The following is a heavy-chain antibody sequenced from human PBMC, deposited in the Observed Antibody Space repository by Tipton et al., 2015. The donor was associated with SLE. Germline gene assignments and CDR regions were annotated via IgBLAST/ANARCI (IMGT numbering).Heavy chain of an antibody. V-gene: IGHV4-4*02. CDR1: GGSISSTNW. J-gene: IGHJ3*01. Sequence: TLSLTCAVSGGSISSTNWWSWVRQPPGKGLEWIGEIYHSGSTNYNPSLKSRVTISVDKSKNQFSLKLSSVTAADTAVYYCAREHISSLRDAFEVWGQGTMVTVS. CDR3: AREHISSLRDAFEV. CDR2: IYHSGST. D-gene: IGHD2-15*01.